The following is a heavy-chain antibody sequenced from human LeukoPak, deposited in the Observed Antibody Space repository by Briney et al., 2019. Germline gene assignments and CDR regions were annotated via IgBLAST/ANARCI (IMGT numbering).Heavy chain of an antibody. CDR2: ISNSGTT. J-gene: IGHJ3*02. V-gene: IGHV4-31*03. CDR3: ARDVVVTSSPDAFDI. D-gene: IGHD2-21*02. Sequence: PSETLSLTGTVSGDSVTSGGYFWTWIRQHPGKGLEWIGYISNSGTTSYNPSLKSRVSISVDTSNNQFSLRLSSVTAADTAVYYCARDVVVTSSPDAFDIWGQGTMVSVSS. CDR1: GDSVTSGGYF.